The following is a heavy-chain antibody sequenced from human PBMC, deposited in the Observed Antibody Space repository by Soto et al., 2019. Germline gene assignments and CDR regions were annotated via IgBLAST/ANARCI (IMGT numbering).Heavy chain of an antibody. V-gene: IGHV1-69*04. CDR1: GGTFSSYT. CDR3: ARDSGWYAKPDY. D-gene: IGHD6-19*01. Sequence: SVKVSCKASGGTFSSYTISWVRQAPGQGLEWMGRIIPILGIANYAQKFQGRVTITADKSTSTAYMELSSLRSEDTAVYYCARDSGWYAKPDYWGQGTLVTVSS. J-gene: IGHJ4*02. CDR2: IIPILGIA.